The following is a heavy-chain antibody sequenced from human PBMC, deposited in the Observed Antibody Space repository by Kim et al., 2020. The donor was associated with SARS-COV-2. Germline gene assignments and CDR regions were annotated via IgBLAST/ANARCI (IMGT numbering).Heavy chain of an antibody. V-gene: IGHV3-7*01. Sequence: YYVDSVKGRFTISRDNAKNSLYLQMNSLRAEDTAVYYCARYGRGLQLADYWGQGTLVTVSS. J-gene: IGHJ4*02. D-gene: IGHD6-6*01. CDR3: ARYGRGLQLADY.